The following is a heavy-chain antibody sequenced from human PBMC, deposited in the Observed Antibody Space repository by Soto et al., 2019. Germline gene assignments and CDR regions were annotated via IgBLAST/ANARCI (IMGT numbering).Heavy chain of an antibody. J-gene: IGHJ6*02. V-gene: IGHV1-8*01. Sequence: QVQLVQSGAEVKKPGASVKVSCKASGYTFTSYDINWVRQATGQGLEWMGWMNPNSGNTGYAQKFQGRVTMTRNTSISTAYMELSSLRSEDTAVYYCARSPYQLLPYYYYSGMDVWGQGTTVTVSS. D-gene: IGHD2-2*01. CDR2: MNPNSGNT. CDR3: ARSPYQLLPYYYYSGMDV. CDR1: GYTFTSYD.